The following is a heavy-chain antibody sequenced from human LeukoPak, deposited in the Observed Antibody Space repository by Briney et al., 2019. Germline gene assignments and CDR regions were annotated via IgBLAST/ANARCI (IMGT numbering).Heavy chain of an antibody. CDR2: IKQDGSEK. V-gene: IGHV3-7*01. Sequence: GGSLRLSCAASGFTFSSYWMSWVRQAPGKGLEWVANIKQDGSEKYYVDSAKGRFTISRDNAKNSLYLQMNSLRAEDTAVYYCARDGGWELLQATFDYWGQGTLVTVSS. D-gene: IGHD1-26*01. CDR3: ARDGGWELLQATFDY. J-gene: IGHJ4*02. CDR1: GFTFSSYW.